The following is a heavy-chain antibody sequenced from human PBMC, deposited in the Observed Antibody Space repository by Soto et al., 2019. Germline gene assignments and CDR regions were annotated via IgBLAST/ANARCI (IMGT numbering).Heavy chain of an antibody. J-gene: IGHJ4*02. Sequence: EVQLLESGGGLVQPGGSLRLSCTASGFTFSSYAMSWVRQAPGKGLEWVSAISGSGGSTYYADSVKGRFTISRDNSKNTLYLQMNSLRAEDTAVYYCAKCSAAGLVVYYFDYWGQGTLVTVSS. CDR2: ISGSGGST. D-gene: IGHD6-13*01. CDR3: AKCSAAGLVVYYFDY. V-gene: IGHV3-23*01. CDR1: GFTFSSYA.